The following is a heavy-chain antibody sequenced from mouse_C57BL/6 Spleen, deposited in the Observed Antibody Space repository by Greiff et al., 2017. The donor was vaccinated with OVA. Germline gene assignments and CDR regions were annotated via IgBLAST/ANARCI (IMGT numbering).Heavy chain of an antibody. CDR1: GYSFTDYN. Sequence: EVQLQESGPELVKPGASVKISCKASGYSFTDYNMNWVKQSNGKSLEWIGVINPNYGTTSYNQKFKGKATLTVDQSSSTAYMQLNSQTSEDSAVYYCARSNYYDYDWRFDYWGQGTTLTVSS. D-gene: IGHD2-4*01. CDR2: INPNYGTT. CDR3: ARSNYYDYDWRFDY. J-gene: IGHJ2*01. V-gene: IGHV1-39*01.